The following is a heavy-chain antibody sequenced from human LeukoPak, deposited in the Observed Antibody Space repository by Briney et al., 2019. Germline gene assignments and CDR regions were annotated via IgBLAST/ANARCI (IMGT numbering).Heavy chain of an antibody. CDR1: GFTFSSYG. CDR3: AKVLGYCSSTSCYYDY. D-gene: IGHD2-2*01. CDR2: IRYDGSNK. Sequence: GGSLRLSCAASGFTFSSYGMHWVRQAPGKGLEWVAFIRYDGSNKYYTDSVKGRFTISRDNSKNTLYLQMNSLRAEDTAVYYCAKVLGYCSSTSCYYDYWGQGTLVTVSS. J-gene: IGHJ4*02. V-gene: IGHV3-30*02.